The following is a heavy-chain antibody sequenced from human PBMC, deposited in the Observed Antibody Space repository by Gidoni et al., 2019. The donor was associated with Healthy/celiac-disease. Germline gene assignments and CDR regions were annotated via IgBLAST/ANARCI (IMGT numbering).Heavy chain of an antibody. Sequence: EVQLVESGGGLVQPGGSLRRSCAASGFTFSSYSMNWVRQAPGKGLEWVSYISSSSSTIYYADSVKGRFTISRDNSKNSLYLKMNSLRAEDTAVYYCARDRGTGGSYYFDYWGQGTLVTVSS. J-gene: IGHJ4*02. V-gene: IGHV3-48*04. CDR1: GFTFSSYS. D-gene: IGHD1-26*01. CDR2: ISSSSSTI. CDR3: ARDRGTGGSYYFDY.